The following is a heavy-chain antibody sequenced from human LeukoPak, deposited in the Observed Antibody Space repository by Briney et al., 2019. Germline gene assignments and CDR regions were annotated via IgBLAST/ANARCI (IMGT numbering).Heavy chain of an antibody. CDR3: ARDRSRFGEQTSFDP. J-gene: IGHJ5*02. D-gene: IGHD3-10*01. CDR2: IYHSGST. CDR1: GGSISSGGYY. Sequence: SETLSLTCTVSGGSISSGGYYWSWIRQPPGKGLEWIGYIYHSGSTYYNPSLKSRVTISVDRSKNQFSLKLSSVTAADTAVYYCARDRSRFGEQTSFDPWGQGTLVTVSS. V-gene: IGHV4-30-2*01.